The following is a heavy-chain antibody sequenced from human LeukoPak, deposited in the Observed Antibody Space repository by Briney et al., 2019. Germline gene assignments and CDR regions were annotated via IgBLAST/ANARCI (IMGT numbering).Heavy chain of an antibody. D-gene: IGHD5-18*01. Sequence: SETLSLTCTVSGGSISSGDYYWSWIRQHPGKGLEWSGYIYYSGNTYYNPSLRSRVTMSLDTSKNQFSLNLSSVTAADTAVYYCARGSRIQLWLSNWFDPWGQGTLVTVSS. CDR1: GGSISSGDYY. CDR2: IYYSGNT. V-gene: IGHV4-31*03. CDR3: ARGSRIQLWLSNWFDP. J-gene: IGHJ5*02.